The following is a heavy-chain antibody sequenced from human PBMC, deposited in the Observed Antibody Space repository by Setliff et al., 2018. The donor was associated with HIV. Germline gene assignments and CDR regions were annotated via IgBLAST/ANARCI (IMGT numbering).Heavy chain of an antibody. CDR3: AGESSIAVAEYFQH. D-gene: IGHD6-19*01. Sequence: GGSLRLSCAASGFTFSDYYMNWVPQAPGKGLEWVSSISSSSTMYYADSVKGRFTISRDNSKNTPYLQMNSLRAEDTAVYYCAGESSIAVAEYFQHWGQGTLVTVSS. CDR1: GFTFSDYY. V-gene: IGHV3-11*01. CDR2: ISSSSTM. J-gene: IGHJ1*01.